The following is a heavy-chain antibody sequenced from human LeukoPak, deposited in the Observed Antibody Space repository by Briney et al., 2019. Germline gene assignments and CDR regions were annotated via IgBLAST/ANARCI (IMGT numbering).Heavy chain of an antibody. CDR3: ARADLDDTGYYRLQYFHH. CDR1: GFTFTTLA. V-gene: IGHV4-38-2*02. CDR2: SNTGAT. J-gene: IGHJ1*01. Sequence: NTGGSLRLSCTASGFTFTTLAMSWVRQPPGRGWSGLGVSNTGATYYNPSLNSRGTISLDASKNEFSLNLSSMTAADTAVYYCARADLDDTGYYRLQYFHHWGQGTPVTVSS. D-gene: IGHD3-9*01.